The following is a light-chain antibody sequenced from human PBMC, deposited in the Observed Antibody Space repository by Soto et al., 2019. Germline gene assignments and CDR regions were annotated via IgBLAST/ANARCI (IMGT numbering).Light chain of an antibody. Sequence: QSALTQPASVSGSPRQSITISCTGTSSDFTNYNLVSWYQQYPGKAPKLIIYEGSKRPSGVSHRFSGSKSGNTASLTISGLQAEDEADYYCCSYAGSKMFGGGTQLTVL. CDR2: EGS. V-gene: IGLV2-23*01. J-gene: IGLJ3*02. CDR1: SSDFTNYNL. CDR3: CSYAGSKM.